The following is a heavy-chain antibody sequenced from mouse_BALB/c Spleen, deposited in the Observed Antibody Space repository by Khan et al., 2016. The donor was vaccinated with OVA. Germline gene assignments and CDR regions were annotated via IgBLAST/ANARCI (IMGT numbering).Heavy chain of an antibody. CDR3: ARRLTGSFAY. CDR1: GFTFSAYG. Sequence: EVELVESGGDLVKPGGSLRLSCAASGFTFSAYGMSWVRQTPDKRLEWVATINSDGYYTYYPDTVKGRFTISRNNAENTLYLQMSSLKSEDTAIYYCARRLTGSFAYWGQGTLVTVSA. D-gene: IGHD4-1*01. J-gene: IGHJ3*01. CDR2: INSDGYYT. V-gene: IGHV5-6*01.